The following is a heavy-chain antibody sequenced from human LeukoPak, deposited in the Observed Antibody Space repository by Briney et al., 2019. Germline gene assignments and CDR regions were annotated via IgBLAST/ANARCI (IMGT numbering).Heavy chain of an antibody. CDR2: ISGSGGST. J-gene: IGHJ4*02. V-gene: IGHV3-23*01. Sequence: PGGSLRHSCAASGFTFSSYAMSWVRQAPGKGLEWVSAISGSGGSTYYADSVKGRFTISRDNSKNTLYLQMNSLRAEDTAVYYCAKDYDILTDSPPFDYWGQGTLVTVSS. CDR1: GFTFSSYA. CDR3: AKDYDILTDSPPFDY. D-gene: IGHD3-9*01.